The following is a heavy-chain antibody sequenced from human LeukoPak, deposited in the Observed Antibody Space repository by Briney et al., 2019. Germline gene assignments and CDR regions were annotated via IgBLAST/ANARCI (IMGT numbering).Heavy chain of an antibody. CDR3: ATAVIVAVFGDAFDI. D-gene: IGHD6-13*01. CDR1: GYTFTGYY. J-gene: IGHJ3*02. Sequence: ASVKVSCKASGYTFTGYYMHWVRQAPGQGLEWMGWINPNSGGTIYAQKFQGRVTMTRDTSISTAYMELRRLRYDDTAVYYCATAVIVAVFGDAFDIWGQGTLVTVSS. CDR2: INPNSGGT. V-gene: IGHV1-2*02.